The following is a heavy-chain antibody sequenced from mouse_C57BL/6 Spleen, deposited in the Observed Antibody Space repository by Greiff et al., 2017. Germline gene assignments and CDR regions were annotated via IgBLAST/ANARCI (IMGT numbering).Heavy chain of an antibody. D-gene: IGHD1-1*02. V-gene: IGHV1-54*01. Sequence: VKLQQSGAELVRPGTSVKVSCKASGYAFTNYLIEWVKQRPGQGLEWIGVINPGSGGTNYNEKFKGKATLTADKSSSTAYMQLSSLTSEDSAVYFCARSDYGLDYWGQGTTLTVSS. CDR1: GYAFTNYL. CDR3: ARSDYGLDY. J-gene: IGHJ2*01. CDR2: INPGSGGT.